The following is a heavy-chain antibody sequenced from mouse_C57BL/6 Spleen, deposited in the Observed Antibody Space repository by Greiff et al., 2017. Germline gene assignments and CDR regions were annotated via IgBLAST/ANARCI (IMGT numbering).Heavy chain of an antibody. Sequence: QVQLQQSGPGLVQPSQSLSITCTVSGFSLTSYGVHWVRQSPGKGLEWLGVIWSGGSTDYNAAFISRLSISKDNSKSQVFFKINSLQADDTAIYYCARNYDYDVYWYFDVWGTGTTVTVSS. J-gene: IGHJ1*03. CDR1: GFSLTSYG. V-gene: IGHV2-2*01. CDR2: IWSGGST. D-gene: IGHD2-4*01. CDR3: ARNYDYDVYWYFDV.